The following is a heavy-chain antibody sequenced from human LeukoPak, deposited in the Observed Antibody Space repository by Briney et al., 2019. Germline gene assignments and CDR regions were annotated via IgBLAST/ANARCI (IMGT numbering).Heavy chain of an antibody. D-gene: IGHD1-26*01. J-gene: IGHJ3*02. CDR2: VRGTGGST. V-gene: IGHV3-23*01. CDR3: AKIAVGATLRPHAFDM. Sequence: GGSLRLSCAASGFTFSSYAVSWVRQTARKGLEWVSTVRGTGGSTYYADSVKGRFTVSRDNSKKTLYLQMTSLSPEDTAIYYCAKIAVGATLRPHAFDMWGQGTMVTVSS. CDR1: GFTFSSYA.